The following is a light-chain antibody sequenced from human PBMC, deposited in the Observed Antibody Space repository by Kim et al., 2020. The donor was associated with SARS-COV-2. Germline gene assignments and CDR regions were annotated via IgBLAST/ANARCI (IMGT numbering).Light chain of an antibody. CDR1: QSISSG. V-gene: IGKV1-5*03. J-gene: IGKJ2*01. CDR3: QLYNSYRYI. Sequence: SASVGDRVTITCRASQSISSGLAWYQQKPGKAPKLLIYKASSLESGVPSRFSGSGSGTEFTLTISSLQPDDFATYYCQLYNSYRYIFGQGTKLEI. CDR2: KAS.